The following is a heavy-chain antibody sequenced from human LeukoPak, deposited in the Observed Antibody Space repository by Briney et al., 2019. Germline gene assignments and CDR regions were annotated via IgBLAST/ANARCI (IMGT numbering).Heavy chain of an antibody. Sequence: SETLSLTCTVSGGSISSYYWSWIRQPPGKGLEWIGHIYYGGSTNYNPSLKSRVTISVDTSKNQFSLKLSSVTAADTAVYYCARGSLERITRYYYYGMDVWGQGTTVTVSS. CDR1: GGSISSYY. CDR3: ARGSLERITRYYYYGMDV. D-gene: IGHD2/OR15-2a*01. J-gene: IGHJ6*02. V-gene: IGHV4-59*01. CDR2: IYYGGST.